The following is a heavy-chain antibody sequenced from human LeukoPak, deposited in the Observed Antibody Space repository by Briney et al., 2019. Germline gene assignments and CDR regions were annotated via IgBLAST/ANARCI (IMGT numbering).Heavy chain of an antibody. D-gene: IGHD1-26*01. V-gene: IGHV3-30*18. CDR1: GFTFSSYG. CDR2: ISYDGSNK. CDR3: AKVTGGSRP. J-gene: IGHJ5*02. Sequence: QAGGSLRLSCAASGFTFSSYGMHWVRQAPGKALEWVAVISYDGSNKYYADSVKGRFTISRDNSKNTLYLQMNSLRAEDTAVYYCAKVTGGSRPWGQGTLVTVSS.